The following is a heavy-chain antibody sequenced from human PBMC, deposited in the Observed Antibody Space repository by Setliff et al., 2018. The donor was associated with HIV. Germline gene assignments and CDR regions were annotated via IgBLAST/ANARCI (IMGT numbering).Heavy chain of an antibody. CDR1: GGTFRSYV. V-gene: IGHV1-69*05. D-gene: IGHD2-2*01. CDR2: SIPILGRA. CDR3: RWGPAAIWDAFDI. J-gene: IGHJ3*02. Sequence: SVKVSCKASGGTFRSYVITWVRQAPGQGLEWMGESIPILGRANYAQKFQGRVTITTDESTSTAYMELSSLRSEDTAVYYCRWGPAAIWDAFDIWGQGTMVT.